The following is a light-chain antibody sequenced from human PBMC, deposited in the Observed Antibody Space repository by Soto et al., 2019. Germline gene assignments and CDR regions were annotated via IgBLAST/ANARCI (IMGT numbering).Light chain of an antibody. V-gene: IGLV1-47*01. J-gene: IGLJ1*01. Sequence: QSVLPQPPSASGTPGQRVTISCSTTNSRSGSNYVYWYQQLPGAAPKLLIYRNDQRPSGVPDRFSASKSGTSASLAISGLRSEDEADYCCAKWHDRLRIDVLGSGTKVTL. CDR2: RND. CDR3: AKWHDRLRIDV. CDR1: NSRSGSNY.